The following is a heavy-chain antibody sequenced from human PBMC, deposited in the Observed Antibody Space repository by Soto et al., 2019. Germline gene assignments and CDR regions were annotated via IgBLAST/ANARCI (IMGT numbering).Heavy chain of an antibody. V-gene: IGHV4-39*01. J-gene: IGHJ4*02. CDR3: ARGTTYYYDSSGYFDY. CDR2: IYYSGST. Sequence: SETLSLTCTVSGGSISSSSYYWGWIRQPPGKGLEWIGSIYYSGSTYYNPSLKSRVTISVDTSKNQFSLKLSSVTAADTAVYYCARGTTYYYDSSGYFDYWGQGTLVTVSS. D-gene: IGHD3-22*01. CDR1: GGSISSSSYY.